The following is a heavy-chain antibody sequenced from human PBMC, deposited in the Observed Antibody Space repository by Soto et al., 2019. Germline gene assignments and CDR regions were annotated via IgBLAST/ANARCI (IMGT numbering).Heavy chain of an antibody. CDR3: ARAILYGFLVHYYMDV. V-gene: IGHV1-18*01. CDR1: GYTFTSYG. D-gene: IGHD2-2*02. CDR2: ISAYNGNT. J-gene: IGHJ6*03. Sequence: ASVKVSCKASGYTFTSYGISWVRQAPGQGLEWMGWISAYNGNTNYAQKLQGRVTMTTDTSTSTAYMELRSLRSDDTAVYYCARAILYGFLVHYYMDVWGKGTTVTVSS.